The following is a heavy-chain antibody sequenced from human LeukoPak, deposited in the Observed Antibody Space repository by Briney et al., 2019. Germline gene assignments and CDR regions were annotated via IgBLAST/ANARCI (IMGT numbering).Heavy chain of an antibody. D-gene: IGHD3-3*01. V-gene: IGHV3-23*01. Sequence: GGSLRLSCAASGFTFSSYAMSWVRQAPGKGLEWVSAISGSGGSTYYADSVKGRFTVSRDNCKNTLYLQMNSLRAEDTAVYSCAKGRDFWSGYLDYWGQGTLVTVSS. CDR1: GFTFSSYA. CDR3: AKGRDFWSGYLDY. CDR2: ISGSGGST. J-gene: IGHJ4*02.